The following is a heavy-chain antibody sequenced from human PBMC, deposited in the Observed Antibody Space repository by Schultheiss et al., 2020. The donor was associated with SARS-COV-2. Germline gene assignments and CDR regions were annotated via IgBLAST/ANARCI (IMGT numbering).Heavy chain of an antibody. CDR1: GGSISSSNW. CDR3: ARSRRVWEPSLFDP. CDR2: IYTSGST. J-gene: IGHJ5*02. Sequence: SETLSLTCAVSGGSISSSNWWSWIRQPAGKGLEWIGRIYTSGSTNYNPSLKSRVTMSVDTSKNQFSLKLSSVTAADTAVYYCARSRRVWEPSLFDPWGQGTLVTVSS. D-gene: IGHD1-26*01. V-gene: IGHV4-4*07.